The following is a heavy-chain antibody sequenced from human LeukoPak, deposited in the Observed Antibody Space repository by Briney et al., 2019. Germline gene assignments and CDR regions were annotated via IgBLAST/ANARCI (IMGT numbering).Heavy chain of an antibody. J-gene: IGHJ4*02. V-gene: IGHV3-30*03. CDR1: GFTFSSYG. CDR2: ISYDGSNK. CDR3: ARELSLGA. D-gene: IGHD3-10*01. Sequence: GGSLRLSCAASGFTFSSYGMHWVRQAPGKGLEWVAVISYDGSNKYYADSVKGRFTISRDNSKNTLYLQMNSLRAEDTAVYYCARELSLGAWGQGTLVTVSS.